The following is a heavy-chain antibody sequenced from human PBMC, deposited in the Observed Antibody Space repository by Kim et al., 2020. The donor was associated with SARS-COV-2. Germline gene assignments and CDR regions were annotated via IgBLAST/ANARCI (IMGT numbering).Heavy chain of an antibody. Sequence: ADSVKGRFTISRDNAKNSLYLQMNSLRAEDTAVYYCARGVLWFGESAPDYWGQGTLVTVSS. D-gene: IGHD3-10*01. J-gene: IGHJ4*02. CDR3: ARGVLWFGESAPDY. V-gene: IGHV3-21*01.